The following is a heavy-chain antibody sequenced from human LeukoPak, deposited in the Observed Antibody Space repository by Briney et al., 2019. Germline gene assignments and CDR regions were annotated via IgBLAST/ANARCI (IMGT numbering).Heavy chain of an antibody. V-gene: IGHV3-74*01. Sequence: GGSLRLSCAASGFTFSSSWVHWVRQGPGKGLVWVARMNADGRTINYADSVKGRFTISRDNAKNTLYLQMNSPRTEDAAVYYCARAGNYYFDLWGRGTQVTVSS. D-gene: IGHD1-7*01. CDR1: GFTFSSSW. J-gene: IGHJ2*01. CDR3: ARAGNYYFDL. CDR2: MNADGRTI.